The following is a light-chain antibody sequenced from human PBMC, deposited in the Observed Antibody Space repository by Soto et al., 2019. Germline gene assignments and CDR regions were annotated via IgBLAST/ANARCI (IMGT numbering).Light chain of an antibody. CDR2: DVS. CDR1: SSDVGGYNY. V-gene: IGLV2-14*01. Sequence: QSALTQPASVSGSPGQSITISCTESSSDVGGYNYVSWYQQHPGKAPKLMIYDVSNRPSGISDRFSGSKSGNTASLTIFGLQAEDEADYYCNSYTSSNTYVFGTGTKVTVL. CDR3: NSYTSSNTYV. J-gene: IGLJ1*01.